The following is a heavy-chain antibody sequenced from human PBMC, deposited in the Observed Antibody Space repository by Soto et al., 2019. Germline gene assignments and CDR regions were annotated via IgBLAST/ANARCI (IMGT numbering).Heavy chain of an antibody. J-gene: IGHJ4*01. D-gene: IGHD6-6*01. CDR3: ARGVGARKGQSCLDY. Sequence: ASVKVSCKASGFTSTNSYIHWVRQALGQGPEWMGIINANSGSPSYALKFQDRVTMTRDTSTSTVYMELTSLRSEDTAVYYCARGVGARKGQSCLDYWGQGTLVTVSS. V-gene: IGHV1-46*01. CDR2: INANSGSP. CDR1: GFTSTNSY.